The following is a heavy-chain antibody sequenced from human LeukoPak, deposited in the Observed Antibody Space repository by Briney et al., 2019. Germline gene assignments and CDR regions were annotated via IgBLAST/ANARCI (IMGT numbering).Heavy chain of an antibody. CDR3: ARGATDYLFPPRLPYYYYYMDV. J-gene: IGHJ6*03. D-gene: IGHD4-11*01. Sequence: AASVKVSCKASGGTFSSYTISWVRQAPGQGLEWMGRIIPILGIANYAQKFQGRVTITADKSTSTAYMELSSLRSEDTAVYYCARGATDYLFPPRLPYYYYYMDVWGKGTTVTVSS. CDR2: IIPILGIA. V-gene: IGHV1-69*02. CDR1: GGTFSSYT.